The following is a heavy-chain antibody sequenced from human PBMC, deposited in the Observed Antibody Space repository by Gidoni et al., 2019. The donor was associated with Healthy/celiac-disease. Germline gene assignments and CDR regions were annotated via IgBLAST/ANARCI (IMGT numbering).Heavy chain of an antibody. D-gene: IGHD5-18*01. CDR1: GGTFSSYA. CDR3: ASAGYGHLGLDY. V-gene: IGHV1-69*01. Sequence: QVQLVQSGAEVKKPGSSVKVSCKASGGTFSSYAISGVRQAPGQGLDWMGGIIPIFGTATYALKFQGSVTITADESTSTAYMELSSLRSEDTAVYYCASAGYGHLGLDYWGQGTLVTVSS. CDR2: IIPIFGTA. J-gene: IGHJ4*02.